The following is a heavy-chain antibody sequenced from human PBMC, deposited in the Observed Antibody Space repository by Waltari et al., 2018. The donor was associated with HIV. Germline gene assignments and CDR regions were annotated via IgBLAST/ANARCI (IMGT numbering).Heavy chain of an antibody. CDR2: IYHSGST. CDR3: ARGHCSGGSCYSSYFDY. J-gene: IGHJ4*02. V-gene: IGHV4-30-2*01. Sequence: QLQLQESGSGLVKPSQTLSLTCAVSGGSISSGGYSWSWIRQPPGKGLEWIGYIYHSGSTYYNPSLKSRVTISVDRSKNQFSLKLSSVTAADTAVYYCARGHCSGGSCYSSYFDYWGQGTLVTVSS. D-gene: IGHD2-15*01. CDR1: GGSISSGGYS.